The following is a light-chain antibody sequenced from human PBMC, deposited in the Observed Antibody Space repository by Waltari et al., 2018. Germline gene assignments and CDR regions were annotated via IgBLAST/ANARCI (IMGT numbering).Light chain of an antibody. CDR3: QQVDSFPRT. Sequence: DIQMTQSPFSLSASVGDRVTITCRTSQSVSTSLNWYQQKPGKAPKVLIYAASSLQSEVPARFSGSGSGTEFTLTISSLRPDDFATYFCQQVDSFPRTFGQGTKVEVK. CDR1: QSVSTS. V-gene: IGKV1-39*01. J-gene: IGKJ1*01. CDR2: AAS.